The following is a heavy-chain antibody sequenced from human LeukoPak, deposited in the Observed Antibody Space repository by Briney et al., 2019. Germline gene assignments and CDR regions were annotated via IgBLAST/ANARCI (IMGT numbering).Heavy chain of an antibody. CDR1: GFTFSSYA. D-gene: IGHD2-2*01. V-gene: IGHV3-33*08. CDR3: ARDHCSSTSCDYYYGMDV. CDR2: IWYDGSNK. J-gene: IGHJ6*02. Sequence: GGSLRLSCAASGFTFSSYAMHWVRQAPGKGLEWVAVIWYDGSNKYYADSVKGRFTISRDNSKNTLYLQMNSLRAEDTAVYYCARDHCSSTSCDYYYGMDVWGQGTTVTVSS.